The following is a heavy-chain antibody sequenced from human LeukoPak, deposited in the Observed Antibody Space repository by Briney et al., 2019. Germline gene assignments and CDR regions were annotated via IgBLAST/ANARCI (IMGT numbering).Heavy chain of an antibody. D-gene: IGHD6-6*01. CDR1: GGSISSYY. CDR2: IYYSGST. CDR3: ARHAVGRYSSSSTWFDP. Sequence: SETLSLTCTVSGGSISSYYWSWIRQPPGKGLEWIGYIYYSGSTNYNLSLKSRVTISVDTSKNQFSLKLSSVTAADTAVYYCARHAVGRYSSSSTWFDPWGQGTLVTVSS. J-gene: IGHJ5*02. V-gene: IGHV4-59*08.